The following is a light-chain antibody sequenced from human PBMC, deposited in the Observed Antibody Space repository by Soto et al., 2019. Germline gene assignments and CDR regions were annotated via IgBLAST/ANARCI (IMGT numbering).Light chain of an antibody. Sequence: DIQMTQSPSSLSASVGDRVTITYQASQDISNYLNWYQQKPGKAPKLLIYDASNLETGVPSRFXGSGSGTDFTFTISSLQPEDIATYYCQQYDNLPTWTFGQGTKVEIK. CDR1: QDISNY. CDR2: DAS. CDR3: QQYDNLPTWT. J-gene: IGKJ1*01. V-gene: IGKV1-33*01.